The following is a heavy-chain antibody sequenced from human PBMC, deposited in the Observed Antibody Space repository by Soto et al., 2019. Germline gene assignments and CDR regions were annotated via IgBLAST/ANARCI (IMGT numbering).Heavy chain of an antibody. CDR1: GGTISSYY. CDR2: IYYSGST. Sequence: SETLSVTWTVAGGTISSYYWSWIRQTTGKGLEWIGYIYYSGSTNYNPSLKSRVTVSVDTSKNQFSLKLSSVTAADTAVYYCARVWGGAFDIWGQGTMVTVSS. CDR3: ARVWGGAFDI. J-gene: IGHJ3*02. V-gene: IGHV4-59*01. D-gene: IGHD3-10*01.